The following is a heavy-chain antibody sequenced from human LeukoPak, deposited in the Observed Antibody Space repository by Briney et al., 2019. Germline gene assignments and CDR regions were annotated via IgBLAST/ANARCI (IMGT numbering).Heavy chain of an antibody. Sequence: GGSLRLSCAASGFTFSSYWMHWVRQAPGKGLVWVSRINSDGSSTSYADSVKGRFTISRDNAKNSLYLQMNSLRAEDTAVYYCARDLYRIVVVPHYFDFWGQGTPVTVSS. CDR3: ARDLYRIVVVPHYFDF. D-gene: IGHD3-22*01. V-gene: IGHV3-74*01. CDR2: INSDGSST. J-gene: IGHJ4*02. CDR1: GFTFSSYW.